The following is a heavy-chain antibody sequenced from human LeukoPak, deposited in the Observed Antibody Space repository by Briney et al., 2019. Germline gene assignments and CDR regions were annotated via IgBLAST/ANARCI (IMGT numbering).Heavy chain of an antibody. V-gene: IGHV1-69*05. J-gene: IGHJ5*02. CDR2: IIPIFGTA. CDR3: ARGRYPYNWFDP. Sequence: SVKVSCKASGGTFSSYAISWVRQAPGQGLEWMGGIIPIFGTANYAQKFQGRVTMTRNTSISTAYMELSSLRSEDTAVYYCARGRYPYNWFDPWGQGTLVTVSS. CDR1: GGTFSSYA. D-gene: IGHD1-1*01.